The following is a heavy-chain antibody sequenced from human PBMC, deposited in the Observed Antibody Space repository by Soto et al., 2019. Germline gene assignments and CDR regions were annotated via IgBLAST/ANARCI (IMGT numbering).Heavy chain of an antibody. CDR3: ARQEYYSDSSGFYTYFDF. J-gene: IGHJ4*02. V-gene: IGHV5-51*01. CDR2: IYPGDSDT. D-gene: IGHD3-22*01. Sequence: EVQLVQSGAEVKKPGESLQISCKGSGYSFTNYWIGWVRQMPGKGLEWMGIIYPGDSDTRYSPSFQGQVIISADRSISTAYLQWSGLKASDTAMYYCARQEYYSDSSGFYTYFDFWGQGTLVTVSS. CDR1: GYSFTNYW.